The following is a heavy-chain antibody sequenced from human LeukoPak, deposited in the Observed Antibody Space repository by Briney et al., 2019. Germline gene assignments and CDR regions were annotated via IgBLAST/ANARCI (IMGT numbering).Heavy chain of an antibody. J-gene: IGHJ4*02. Sequence: GGSLRLSCAASGFTFSSYSMNWVRQAPGKGLEWVSSISSSSSYIHYADSVKGRFTISRDNAKNSLYLQMNSLGAEDTAVYYCARAEPWGSSSPAGDYWGQGTLVTVSS. V-gene: IGHV3-21*01. D-gene: IGHD6-6*01. CDR1: GFTFSSYS. CDR3: ARAEPWGSSSPAGDY. CDR2: ISSSSSYI.